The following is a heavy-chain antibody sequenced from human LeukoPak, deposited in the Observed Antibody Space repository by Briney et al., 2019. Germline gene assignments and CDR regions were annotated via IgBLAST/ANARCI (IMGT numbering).Heavy chain of an antibody. Sequence: ASVKVSCKASGYTFTGYYMHWVRQAPGQGLEWMGWINPNSGGTNYAQKFQGRVTMTRDTSISTAYMELSRLRSDDTAVYYCARDRYQKEYSSSLRWFDPWGQGTLVTVSS. J-gene: IGHJ5*02. CDR3: ARDRYQKEYSSSLRWFDP. D-gene: IGHD6-6*01. CDR2: INPNSGGT. V-gene: IGHV1-2*02. CDR1: GYTFTGYY.